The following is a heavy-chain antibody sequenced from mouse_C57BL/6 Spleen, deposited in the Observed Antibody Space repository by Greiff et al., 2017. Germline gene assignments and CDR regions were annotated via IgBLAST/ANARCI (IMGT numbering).Heavy chain of an antibody. CDR1: GFTFSSYA. Sequence: EVKLVESGGGLVKPGGSLKLSCAASGFTFSSYAMSWVRQTPEKRLEWVATISDGGSYTYYPDNVKGRFTISRDNAKNNLYLQMSHLKSEDTAMYYCARVGGGNYWYFDVWGTGTTVTVSS. V-gene: IGHV5-4*03. CDR3: ARVGGGNYWYFDV. CDR2: ISDGGSYT. J-gene: IGHJ1*03. D-gene: IGHD1-1*02.